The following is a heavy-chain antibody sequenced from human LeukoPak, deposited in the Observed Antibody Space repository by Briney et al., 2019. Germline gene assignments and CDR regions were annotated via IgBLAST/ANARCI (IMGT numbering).Heavy chain of an antibody. Sequence: PGGSLRLSCEASGFTFSSYWMHWVRQVPGKGLVWVSRINSDGSSTSYADSVKGRFTISRDNAKNTLYLQMNSLRAEDTAVYYCATGQGHGMDVWGQGTTVTVSS. CDR3: ATGQGHGMDV. CDR2: INSDGSST. D-gene: IGHD1-14*01. CDR1: GFTFSSYW. J-gene: IGHJ6*02. V-gene: IGHV3-74*01.